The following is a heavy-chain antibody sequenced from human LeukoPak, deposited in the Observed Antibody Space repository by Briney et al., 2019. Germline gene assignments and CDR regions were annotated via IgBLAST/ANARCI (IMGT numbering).Heavy chain of an antibody. CDR3: ARLSRDYVWGSYRPLALDY. CDR2: ISAYNGNT. V-gene: IGHV1-18*01. J-gene: IGHJ4*02. CDR1: GYTFTSYG. Sequence: ASVKVSCKASGYTFTSYGISWVRQAPGQGLEWMGWISAYNGNTNYAQKLQGRVTMTTDKYTRTAYMELRSLRSDDTAVYYCARLSRDYVWGSYRPLALDYWGQGTLVTVSS. D-gene: IGHD3-16*02.